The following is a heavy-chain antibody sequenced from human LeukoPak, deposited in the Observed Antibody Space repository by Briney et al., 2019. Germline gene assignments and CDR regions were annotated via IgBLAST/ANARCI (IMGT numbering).Heavy chain of an antibody. J-gene: IGHJ5*02. CDR3: AVQLAVAGTGNWFDP. CDR1: GVSISSSNSY. V-gene: IGHV4-39*01. Sequence: PSETLSLTCTVSGVSISSSNSYWGWIRQPPGKGLEWIGSIYYSGNTYYNASLKSQVSISIDTSKNQFSLKLSSVTAADTAVYYCAVQLAVAGTGNWFDPWSQGTLVTVSS. D-gene: IGHD6-19*01. CDR2: IYYSGNT.